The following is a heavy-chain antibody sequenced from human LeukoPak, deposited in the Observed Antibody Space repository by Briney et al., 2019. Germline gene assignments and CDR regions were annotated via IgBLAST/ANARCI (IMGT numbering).Heavy chain of an antibody. CDR2: ISAYNGNT. CDR1: GYTFTSYG. D-gene: IGHD3-9*01. V-gene: IGHV1-18*01. CDR3: ARDSYDILTGSPSRVPDY. Sequence: ASVKVSCKASGYTFTSYGISWVRQAPGQGLEWMGWISAYNGNTNYAQKLQGRVTMTTDASTSTAYMELRSLRSDDTAVYYCARDSYDILTGSPSRVPDYWGQGTLVTVSS. J-gene: IGHJ4*02.